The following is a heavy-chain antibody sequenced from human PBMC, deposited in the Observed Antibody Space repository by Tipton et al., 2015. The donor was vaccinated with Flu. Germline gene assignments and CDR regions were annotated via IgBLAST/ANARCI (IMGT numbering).Heavy chain of an antibody. Sequence: SLRLSCGGSGFIFSSYEMNWVRQAPGKGLEWVANIKQDGSDKYYVDSVKGRFIISRDNAKNSLYLQMNSLRAEDTALYYCARGYYDRSGYFLSYFDYWGQGTLVTVSS. CDR2: IKQDGSDK. CDR3: ARGYYDRSGYFLSYFDY. D-gene: IGHD3-22*01. V-gene: IGHV3-7*04. J-gene: IGHJ4*02. CDR1: GFIFSSYE.